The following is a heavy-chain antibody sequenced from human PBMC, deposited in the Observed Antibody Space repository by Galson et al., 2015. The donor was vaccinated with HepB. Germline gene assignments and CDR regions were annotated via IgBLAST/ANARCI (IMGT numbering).Heavy chain of an antibody. V-gene: IGHV1-69*02. CDR3: ARVVLEAAAGPEYFQH. Sequence: SVKVSCKASGGTFSSYTISWVRQAPGQGLEWMGRIIPILGIANYAQKFQGRVTITADKSTSTAYMELSSLRSEDTAVYYCARVVLEAAAGPEYFQHWGQGTLVTVSS. CDR2: IIPILGIA. J-gene: IGHJ1*01. CDR1: GGTFSSYT. D-gene: IGHD6-13*01.